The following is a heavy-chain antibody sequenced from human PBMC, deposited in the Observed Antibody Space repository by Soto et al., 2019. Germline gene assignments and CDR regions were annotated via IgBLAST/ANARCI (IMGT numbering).Heavy chain of an antibody. CDR2: ISSNGGST. CDR3: ARNYGGNSYAFDI. J-gene: IGHJ3*02. V-gene: IGHV3-64*01. D-gene: IGHD2-21*02. Sequence: GGSLRLSCAASGFTFSSYAMHWVRQAPGKGLEYVSAISSNGGSTYYANSVKGRFTISRDNSKNTLYLQMGSLRAEDMAVYYCARNYGGNSYAFDIWGQGTMVTVAS. CDR1: GFTFSSYA.